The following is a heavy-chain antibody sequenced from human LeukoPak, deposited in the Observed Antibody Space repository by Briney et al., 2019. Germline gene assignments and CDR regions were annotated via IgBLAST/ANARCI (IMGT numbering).Heavy chain of an antibody. J-gene: IGHJ4*02. CDR3: ARSYYDILTGYSGFDY. V-gene: IGHV4-59*01. CDR1: GGSISSYY. CDR2: IYYSGST. Sequence: PSETLSLTCTVSGGSISSYYWSWIRQPPGKGLEWIGYIYYSGSTNYNPSLKSRVTISVDTSKNQFSLKLSSVTAADTAVYYCARSYYDILTGYSGFDYWGQGTLVTVSS. D-gene: IGHD3-9*01.